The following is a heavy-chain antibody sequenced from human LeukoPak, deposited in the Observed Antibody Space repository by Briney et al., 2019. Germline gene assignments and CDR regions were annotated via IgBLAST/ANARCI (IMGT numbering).Heavy chain of an antibody. CDR3: AKGGYYDLDAFDI. V-gene: IGHV3-20*04. J-gene: IGHJ3*02. CDR2: INWNGGST. CDR1: GFTFDDSG. Sequence: GGSLRLSCAASGFTFDDSGMSWVRQAPGKGLEWVSSINWNGGSTGYADSVKGRFTISRDNAKNSLYLQMNSLRAEDTALYYCAKGGYYDLDAFDIWGQGTMVTVSS. D-gene: IGHD1-26*01.